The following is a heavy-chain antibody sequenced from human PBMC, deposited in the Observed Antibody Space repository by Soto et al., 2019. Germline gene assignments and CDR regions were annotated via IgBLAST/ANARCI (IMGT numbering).Heavy chain of an antibody. Sequence: PSQTLSLTCAISGDSVSSDSAAWNWIRQSPPRGLEWLGRTYYRSKWNNDYGLSVKSRITINPDTSRNQFSLHLHSVTPEDTAVYYCAGVTWFRAMDVWGQGTPVTVSS. CDR1: GDSVSSDSAA. V-gene: IGHV6-1*01. D-gene: IGHD3-10*01. CDR2: TYYRSKWNN. J-gene: IGHJ6*02. CDR3: AGVTWFRAMDV.